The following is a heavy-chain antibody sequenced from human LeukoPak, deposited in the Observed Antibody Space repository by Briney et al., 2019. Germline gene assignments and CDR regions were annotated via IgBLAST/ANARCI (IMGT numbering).Heavy chain of an antibody. CDR3: ATHSRAGSGGSENAFEI. Sequence: PSETLPLTCTVSGGSNSSSTYFWHCIPPPPEKGREGSGNIYDSGSTHYNPSLESRVTISVDTSKNQFSLKLNSVTAADTAVYYCATHSRAGSGGSENAFEIWGQGTMVTVSS. CDR1: GGSNSSSTYF. V-gene: IGHV4-39*01. J-gene: IGHJ3*02. D-gene: IGHD5-12*01. CDR2: IYDSGST.